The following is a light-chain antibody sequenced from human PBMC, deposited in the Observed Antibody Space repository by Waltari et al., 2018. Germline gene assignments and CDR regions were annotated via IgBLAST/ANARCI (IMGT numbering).Light chain of an antibody. CDR3: QHRSNWPPVT. CDR2: EAS. CDR1: QRVSSD. Sequence: EIVLTQSPATQSSSPGERVALSCRASQRVSSDIAWYQQKPGQAPRLLIYEASKRATGTPARFTGSGSGTDFTLTIGSLEPEDFAVYYCQHRSNWPPVTFGQGTKLEIK. J-gene: IGKJ2*01. V-gene: IGKV3-11*01.